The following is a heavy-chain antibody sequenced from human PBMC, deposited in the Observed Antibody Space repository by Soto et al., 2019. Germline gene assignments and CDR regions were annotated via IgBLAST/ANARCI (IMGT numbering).Heavy chain of an antibody. Sequence: SCKASGGSFSSYAISWVRQALGQGLEWIGGIIPIFGSTYYADSVKGRFTISRDNSKNTLYLQMNSLRAEDTAVYYCAKSFYGYCSSTSCLYYYYGMDVWGQGTTVTVSS. V-gene: IGHV3-23*01. CDR3: AKSFYGYCSSTSCLYYYYGMDV. D-gene: IGHD2-2*01. CDR1: GGSFSSYA. J-gene: IGHJ6*02. CDR2: IIPIFGST.